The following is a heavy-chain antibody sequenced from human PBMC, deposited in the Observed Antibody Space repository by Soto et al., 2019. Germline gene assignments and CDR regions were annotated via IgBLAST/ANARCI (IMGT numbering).Heavy chain of an antibody. CDR3: AHSTHNILLLWFGEGSAAEGPTEFDY. CDR1: GFSLSTSGVG. CDR2: IYWNDDK. Sequence: SGPTLVNPTQTLTLTCTFSGFSLSTSGVGVGWIRQPPGKALEWLALIYWNDDKRYSPSLKSRLTITKDTSKNQVVLTMTNMDPVDTATYYCAHSTHNILLLWFGEGSAAEGPTEFDYWGQGTLVTVSS. D-gene: IGHD3-10*01. V-gene: IGHV2-5*01. J-gene: IGHJ4*02.